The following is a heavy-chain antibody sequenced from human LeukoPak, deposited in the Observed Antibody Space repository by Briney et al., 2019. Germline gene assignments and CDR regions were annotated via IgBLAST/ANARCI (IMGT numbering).Heavy chain of an antibody. Sequence: GGSLRLSCAASGFTFSSYWMHWVRQAPGKGLVWVSRINSDGSGLDYADSVKGRFTISRDNAKDTLCLQMNSLRAEDTAVYYCARGPSGVSNYWGQGTLVTVSS. V-gene: IGHV3-74*01. CDR3: ARGPSGVSNY. CDR2: INSDGSGL. D-gene: IGHD2-8*01. CDR1: GFTFSSYW. J-gene: IGHJ4*02.